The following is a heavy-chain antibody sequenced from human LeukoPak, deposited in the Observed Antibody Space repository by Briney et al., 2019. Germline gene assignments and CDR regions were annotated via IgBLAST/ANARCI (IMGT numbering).Heavy chain of an antibody. Sequence: PGRTLRLSCAASGFTFSSYAMHWVRQAPGKGLEGVAVISYDGSNKYYADSVKGRFTISRDNSKNTLYLQMNSLRAEDTAVYYCARIYGDYEDYRGQGTLVTVSA. CDR2: ISYDGSNK. CDR1: GFTFSSYA. J-gene: IGHJ4*02. D-gene: IGHD4-17*01. V-gene: IGHV3-30*04. CDR3: ARIYGDYEDY.